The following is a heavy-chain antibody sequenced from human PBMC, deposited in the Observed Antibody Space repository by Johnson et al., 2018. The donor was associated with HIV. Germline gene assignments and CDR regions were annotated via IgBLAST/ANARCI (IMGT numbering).Heavy chain of an antibody. V-gene: IGHV3-20*04. CDR1: GFSFSDYY. CDR3: VRDTGYCSGGRCDDAFDV. CDR2: INWNGGST. Sequence: VQLVESGGGLVQPGGSLRLSCAASGFSFSDYYMSWIRRAPGKGLEWVSGINWNGGSTGFADSVKGRFTISRDNAKNSMYLQMNSLRVEDTALYYCVRDTGYCSGGRCDDAFDVWGQGTVVTVSS. D-gene: IGHD2-15*01. J-gene: IGHJ3*01.